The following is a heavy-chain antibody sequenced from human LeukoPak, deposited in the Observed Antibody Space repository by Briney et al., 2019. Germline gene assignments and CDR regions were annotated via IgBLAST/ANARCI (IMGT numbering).Heavy chain of an antibody. D-gene: IGHD4-23*01. Sequence: PSETLSLTSTLSVGSMSSSNYYSGWIRQPPGKGLEWIGSIYDSESTSYNPSLKSQVTISVDTSKRQFCLKLSSVTATDTAVYARHSSMTTVVFDYWGQGTLVTVSS. J-gene: IGHJ4*02. CDR2: IYDSEST. CDR3: HSSMTTVVFDY. CDR1: VGSMSSSNYY. V-gene: IGHV4-39*01.